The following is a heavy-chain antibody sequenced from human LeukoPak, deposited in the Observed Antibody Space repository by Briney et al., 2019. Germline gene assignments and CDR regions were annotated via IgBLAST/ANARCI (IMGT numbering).Heavy chain of an antibody. CDR1: GYTFTSYG. V-gene: IGHV1-18*01. J-gene: IGHJ4*02. CDR3: AREGLGYSSSWAHFDY. CDR2: ISAYNGNT. D-gene: IGHD6-13*01. Sequence: ASVKVSCKASGYTFTSYGISWVRQAPGQGLEWMGWISAYNGNTNYAQKLQGRVTMTTDTSTSTAYMELRSLRSDDTAVYYCAREGLGYSSSWAHFDYWGQGTLVTVSS.